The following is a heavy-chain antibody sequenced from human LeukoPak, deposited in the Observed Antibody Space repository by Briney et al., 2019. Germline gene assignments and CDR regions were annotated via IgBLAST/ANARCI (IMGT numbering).Heavy chain of an antibody. CDR2: INPNSGGT. J-gene: IGHJ4*02. CDR3: ARDPRIAVAGKYFDY. D-gene: IGHD6-19*01. V-gene: IGHV1-2*06. CDR1: GYTFTGYY. Sequence: GASVEVSCKASGYTFTGYYMHWVRQAPGQGLEWMGRINPNSGGTNYAQKFQGRVTMTRDTSSSTAYMELSRLRSDDTAVYYCARDPRIAVAGKYFDYWGQGTLVTVSS.